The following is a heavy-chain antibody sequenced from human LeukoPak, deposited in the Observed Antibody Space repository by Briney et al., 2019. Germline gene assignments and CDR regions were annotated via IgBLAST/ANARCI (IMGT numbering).Heavy chain of an antibody. J-gene: IGHJ4*02. Sequence: GGSLRLSCAASGFTFSSHGMHWVRQTPAKGLEWVAFIRYDGSNKYYADSVKGRFIISRDNSKNTLFLQMNSLRPEDTAVYYCARGGRLWRYYGSGSHFDYWGQGTLVTVSS. D-gene: IGHD3-10*01. V-gene: IGHV3-30*02. CDR2: IRYDGSNK. CDR3: ARGGRLWRYYGSGSHFDY. CDR1: GFTFSSHG.